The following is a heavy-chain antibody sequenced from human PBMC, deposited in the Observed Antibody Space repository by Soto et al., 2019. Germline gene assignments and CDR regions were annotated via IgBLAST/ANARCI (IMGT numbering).Heavy chain of an antibody. CDR1: GGSISSSNW. V-gene: IGHV4-4*02. CDR2: IYHSGST. D-gene: IGHD3-10*01. J-gene: IGHJ6*02. Sequence: PSETLSLTCAVSGGSISSSNWWSWVRQPPGRGLEWIGEIYHSGSTNYNPSLKSRVTISVDKSKNQFSLKLSSVTAADTAVYYCARVAKVRGVIRGPYYGMDVGGQGTTVTVS. CDR3: ARVAKVRGVIRGPYYGMDV.